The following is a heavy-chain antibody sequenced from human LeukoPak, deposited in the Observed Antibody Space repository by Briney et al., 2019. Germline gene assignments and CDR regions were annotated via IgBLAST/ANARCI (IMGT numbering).Heavy chain of an antibody. CDR3: ARKLDYYDSSGYYYSFDY. CDR2: ISAYNGNT. J-gene: IGHJ4*02. D-gene: IGHD3-22*01. CDR1: GYTFTSYG. Sequence: ASVKVSCKASGYTFTSYGISWVRQAPGQGLEWMGWISAYNGNTNYAQKLQGRVTMTTDTSTSTAYMELRSLRSDDTAVYYCARKLDYYDSSGYYYSFDYWGQGTLVTVSS. V-gene: IGHV1-18*01.